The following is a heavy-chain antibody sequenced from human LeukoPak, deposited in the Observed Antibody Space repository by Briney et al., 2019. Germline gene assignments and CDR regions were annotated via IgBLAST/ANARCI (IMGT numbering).Heavy chain of an antibody. V-gene: IGHV3-15*01. CDR1: GFTFSNAW. Sequence: GGSLRLSCAASGFTFSNAWMSWVRQAPGKGLEWVGRIKSKTDGGTTDYAAPVKNRFTISRDDSKTTLYLQVNSLKTEDTAVYYCTTPSSVVTGPFDYWGQGTLVTVSS. CDR3: TTPSSVVTGPFDY. CDR2: IKSKTDGGTT. D-gene: IGHD5-18*01. J-gene: IGHJ4*02.